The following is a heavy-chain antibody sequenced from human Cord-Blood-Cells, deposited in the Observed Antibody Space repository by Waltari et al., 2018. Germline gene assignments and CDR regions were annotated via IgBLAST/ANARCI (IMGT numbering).Heavy chain of an antibody. CDR2: INHSGST. D-gene: IGHD6-6*01. CDR3: ARSSSSYWYFDL. CDR1: GGSSTGYY. J-gene: IGHJ2*01. Sequence: QVQLQQWGAGLLKPSETLSLTCAVYGGSSTGYYWSWIRRPPGKGLELIGEINHSGSTNYNPSLKSRVTISVDTSKNQFSLKLSSVTAADTAVYYCARSSSSYWYFDLWGRGALVTVSS. V-gene: IGHV4-34*01.